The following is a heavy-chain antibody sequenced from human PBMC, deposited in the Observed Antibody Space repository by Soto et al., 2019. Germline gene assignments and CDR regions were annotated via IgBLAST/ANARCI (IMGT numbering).Heavy chain of an antibody. CDR1: GGSISSSSYY. CDR3: ARTPIVVVVAAISGWFDP. CDR2: IYYSGST. J-gene: IGHJ5*02. D-gene: IGHD2-15*01. Sequence: SETLSLTCTVSGGSISSSSYYWGWIRQPPGKGQEWIGSIYYSGSTYYNPSLKSRVTISVDTSKNQFSLKLSSVTAADTAVYYCARTPIVVVVAAISGWFDPWGQGTMVTVYS. V-gene: IGHV4-39*01.